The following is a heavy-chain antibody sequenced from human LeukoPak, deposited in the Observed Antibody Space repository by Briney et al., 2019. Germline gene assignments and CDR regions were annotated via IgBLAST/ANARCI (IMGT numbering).Heavy chain of an antibody. CDR2: ISSSSSTT. CDR3: ARGGGFCSGGTCFNFDY. J-gene: IGHJ4*02. D-gene: IGHD2-15*01. V-gene: IGHV3-48*02. CDR1: GFTFSSYS. Sequence: PGGSLRLSCAASGFTFSSYSMNWVRQAPGKGLEWVSYISSSSSTTYFADSVKGRFTISRDNDKNSLYVQMNSLRDEDTAVYYCARGGGFCSGGTCFNFDYWGQGTLVTVSS.